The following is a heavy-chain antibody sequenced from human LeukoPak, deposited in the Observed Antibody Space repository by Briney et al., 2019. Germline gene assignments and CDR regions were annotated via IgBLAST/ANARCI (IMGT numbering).Heavy chain of an antibody. CDR2: IYYSGST. J-gene: IGHJ4*02. V-gene: IGHV4-59*01. D-gene: IGHD3-3*01. CDR1: GGSISSYY. Sequence: SETLSLTCTVSGGSISSYYWSWIRQPPGKGLEWIGYIYYSGSTNYNPSLKSRVTISVDTSKNQFSLKLSSVTAADTAVYYCARGRPYYDFWSGYYTDYWGQGTLVTVFS. CDR3: ARGRPYYDFWSGYYTDY.